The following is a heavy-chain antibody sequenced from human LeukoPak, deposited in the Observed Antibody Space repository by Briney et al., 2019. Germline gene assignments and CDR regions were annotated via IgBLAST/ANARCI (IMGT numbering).Heavy chain of an antibody. CDR2: INPDSGGT. Sequence: VKVSCKASGYTFTGYYMHWVRQAPGQGLEWMGWINPDSGGTNYAQKFQGRVTMTRDTSISTAYMELSRLRSDDTAVYYCARVGLLRRGLYPWGQGTLVTVSS. D-gene: IGHD3-10*01. CDR1: GYTFTGYY. V-gene: IGHV1-2*02. J-gene: IGHJ5*02. CDR3: ARVGLLRRGLYP.